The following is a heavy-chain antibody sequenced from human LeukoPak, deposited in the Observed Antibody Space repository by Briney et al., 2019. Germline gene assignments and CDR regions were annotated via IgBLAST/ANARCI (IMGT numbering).Heavy chain of an antibody. CDR2: IYYSGST. V-gene: IGHV4-59*01. CDR3: ARVFDYGDYFNPRGWFDP. Sequence: SETLSLTCTVSGASISSSYWSWIRQPPGKGLEWIGYIYYSGSTNYNPSLKSRVTISVDTSKNQFSLKLSSVTAADTAVYYCARVFDYGDYFNPRGWFDPWGQGTLVTVSS. J-gene: IGHJ5*02. CDR1: GASISSSY. D-gene: IGHD4-17*01.